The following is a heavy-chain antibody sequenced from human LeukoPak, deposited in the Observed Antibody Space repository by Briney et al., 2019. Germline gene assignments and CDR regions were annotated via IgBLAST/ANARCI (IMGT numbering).Heavy chain of an antibody. Sequence: SETLSLTCAVYGGTFSGYYWSWIRQPPGKVLEWTGGINHSGTTNYNPSLKSRVSISIDTSKNQFSLKVRSVTAADTGVYYCASSRGYSSSLWYYYMDVWGKGTTVTVSS. CDR2: INHSGTT. V-gene: IGHV4-34*01. D-gene: IGHD6-13*01. CDR3: ASSRGYSSSLWYYYMDV. CDR1: GGTFSGYY. J-gene: IGHJ6*03.